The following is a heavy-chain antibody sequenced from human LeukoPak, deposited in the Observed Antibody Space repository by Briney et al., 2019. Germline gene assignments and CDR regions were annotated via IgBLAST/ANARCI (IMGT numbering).Heavy chain of an antibody. Sequence: GASVKVSCKASGGTFSSYAISWVRQAPGQGLEWMGRIIPILGIANYAQKFQGRVTITADKSTSTAYMELSSLRSEDTAVYYCARGEIGSWGSELGDHYWGQGTLVTVSS. CDR3: ARGEIGSWGSELGDHY. V-gene: IGHV1-69*04. CDR2: IIPILGIA. D-gene: IGHD7-27*01. J-gene: IGHJ4*02. CDR1: GGTFSSYA.